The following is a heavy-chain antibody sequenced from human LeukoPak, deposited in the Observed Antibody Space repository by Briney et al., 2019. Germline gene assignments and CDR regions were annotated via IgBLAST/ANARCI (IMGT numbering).Heavy chain of an antibody. CDR2: IYSGGST. J-gene: IGHJ4*02. CDR1: GFTVSSNY. Sequence: PGGSLRLSCAASGFTVSSNYMSWVRQAPGKGLEWVSVIYSGGSTYYADSVRGRFTISRDNSKNTLYLQMNSLRAEDTAVYYCAKDRYSSGWYIYYFDYWGQGTLVTVSS. V-gene: IGHV3-53*01. CDR3: AKDRYSSGWYIYYFDY. D-gene: IGHD6-19*01.